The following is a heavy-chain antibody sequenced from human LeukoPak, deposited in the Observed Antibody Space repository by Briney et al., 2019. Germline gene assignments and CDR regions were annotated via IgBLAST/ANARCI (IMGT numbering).Heavy chain of an antibody. CDR1: GFTFSSYA. D-gene: IGHD2-15*01. V-gene: IGHV3-30*02. CDR2: IRYDGNNK. CDR3: ARVGGGGSCYDY. J-gene: IGHJ4*02. Sequence: QTGGSLRLSCAASGFTFSSYAMHWVRQAPGKGLEWVTFIRYDGNNKYYADSVKGRFTISRDNAKNSLYLQMNSLRAEDTAVYYCARVGGGGSCYDYCGQGTLVTVSS.